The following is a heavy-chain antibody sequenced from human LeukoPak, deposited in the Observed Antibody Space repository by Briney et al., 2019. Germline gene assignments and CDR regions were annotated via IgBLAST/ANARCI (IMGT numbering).Heavy chain of an antibody. V-gene: IGHV4-59*08. J-gene: IGHJ4*02. Sequence: GSLRLSCLASGFTFSTYDMTWVRQAAGKGLEWIGCIYYSGSTNYNPSLKSRVTISLDTSKNQFSLHLSSVTAADTAVYYCARHYSGGPQYFDYWGQGTLVTVSS. CDR1: GFTFSTYD. CDR2: IYYSGST. D-gene: IGHD6-19*01. CDR3: ARHYSGGPQYFDY.